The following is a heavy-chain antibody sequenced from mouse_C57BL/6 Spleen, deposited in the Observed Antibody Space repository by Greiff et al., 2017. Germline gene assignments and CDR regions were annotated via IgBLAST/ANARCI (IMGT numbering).Heavy chain of an antibody. CDR1: GYAFSSYW. D-gene: IGHD2-1*01. CDR2: IYPGDGDT. CDR3: ARRRGYYGNYGGMDY. V-gene: IGHV1-80*01. J-gene: IGHJ4*01. Sequence: QVQLQQSGAELVKPGASVKISCKASGYAFSSYWMNWVKQRPGKGLEWIGQIYPGDGDTNYNGKFKGKATLTADKSSSTAYMQLSSLTSEDSAVYFCARRRGYYGNYGGMDYWGQGTSVTVSS.